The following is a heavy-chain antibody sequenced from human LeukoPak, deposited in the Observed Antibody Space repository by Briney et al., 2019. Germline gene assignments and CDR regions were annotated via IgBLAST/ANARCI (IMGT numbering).Heavy chain of an antibody. Sequence: GGSLRLSCAASGFTFSSYSMNWVRQAPGKGLEWVSSITSSGRYIYYADSVKGRFTISRDNSENSLYLQMDSLRAEDTAVYYCARDEYSYGYVSWFDPWGQGTLVTVSS. CDR1: GFTFSSYS. D-gene: IGHD5-18*01. CDR2: ITSSGRYI. J-gene: IGHJ5*02. CDR3: ARDEYSYGYVSWFDP. V-gene: IGHV3-21*01.